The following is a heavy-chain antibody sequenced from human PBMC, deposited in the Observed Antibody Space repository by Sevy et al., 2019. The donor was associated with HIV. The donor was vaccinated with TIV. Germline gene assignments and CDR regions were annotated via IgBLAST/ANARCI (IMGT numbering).Heavy chain of an antibody. J-gene: IGHJ4*02. CDR1: GFTFSKYS. V-gene: IGHV3-23*01. CDR3: AREGCTKPHDY. D-gene: IGHD2-8*01. CDR2: FSFGCGEI. Sequence: GGSLRLSCAASGFTFSKYSMSWVRQPPGKGREWVSTFSFGCGEINYADSVKGRFTISRDNSKSSVYRQMNNLRPEDTAVYYCAREGCTKPHDYWGQGTLVTVSS.